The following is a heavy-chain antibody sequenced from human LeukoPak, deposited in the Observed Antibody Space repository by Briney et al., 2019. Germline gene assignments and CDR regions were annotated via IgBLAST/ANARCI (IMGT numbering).Heavy chain of an antibody. CDR1: GFTFSSYS. Sequence: SGGSLRPSCAASGFTFSSYSMNWVRQAPGKGLEWVSSISSSSSYIYYADSVKGRFTISRDNAKNSLYLQMNSLRAEDTAVYYCARFYTMVRGVIMGMDVWGQGTTVTVSS. D-gene: IGHD3-10*01. J-gene: IGHJ6*02. CDR2: ISSSSSYI. CDR3: ARFYTMVRGVIMGMDV. V-gene: IGHV3-21*01.